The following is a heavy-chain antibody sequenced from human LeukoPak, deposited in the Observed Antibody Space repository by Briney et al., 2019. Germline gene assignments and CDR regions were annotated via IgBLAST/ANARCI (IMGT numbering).Heavy chain of an antibody. CDR2: INPNTGDT. J-gene: IGHJ5*02. V-gene: IGHV1-2*02. Sequence: ASVKVSCKASGYTFTSYAMNWVRQAPGQGLEWIGWINPNTGDTNYAPKFRGRVTMIKDTSTNSAYMELNKLTSDDTAVYYCGRGNKSFDPWGQGTLVTVSS. CDR3: GRGNKSFDP. CDR1: GYTFTSYA.